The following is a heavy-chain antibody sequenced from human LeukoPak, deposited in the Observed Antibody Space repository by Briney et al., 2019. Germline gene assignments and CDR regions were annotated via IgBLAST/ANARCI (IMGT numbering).Heavy chain of an antibody. D-gene: IGHD2-15*01. V-gene: IGHV3-23*01. CDR2: ISGSGDVT. CDR3: ARSSGGGLFDY. J-gene: IGHJ4*02. CDR1: GFTFSTNA. Sequence: GGSLRLSCAASGFTFSTNAMGWVRQAPGKGLEWVSRISGSGDVTHYADSVKGRFTISRGNSKNTLYLQMNSLRAEDTAVYYCARSSGGGLFDYWGQGTLVTVSS.